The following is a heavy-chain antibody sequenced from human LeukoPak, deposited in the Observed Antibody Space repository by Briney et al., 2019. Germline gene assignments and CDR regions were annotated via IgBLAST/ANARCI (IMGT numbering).Heavy chain of an antibody. D-gene: IGHD3-3*01. Sequence: ASVKVSCKASGYTFTGYYMHWVRQAPGRGLEWMGWINPNSGGTNYAQKFQGRVTMTRDTSISTAYMELSRLRSDDTAVYYCARAPDFWSGYYTGRAFDIWGQGTMVTASS. J-gene: IGHJ3*02. CDR3: ARAPDFWSGYYTGRAFDI. CDR2: INPNSGGT. CDR1: GYTFTGYY. V-gene: IGHV1-2*02.